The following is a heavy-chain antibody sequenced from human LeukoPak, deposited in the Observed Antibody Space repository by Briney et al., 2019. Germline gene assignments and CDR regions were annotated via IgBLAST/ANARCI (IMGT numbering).Heavy chain of an antibody. Sequence: ASVKVSCKASGYTFTSYAVHWVRQAPGQRLEWMGWINAGNGNTKYSQKFQGRVTITRDTSASTAYMELSSLRSEDTAVYYCARDRTYNWFDPWGQGTLVTVSS. J-gene: IGHJ5*02. CDR2: INAGNGNT. CDR1: GYTFTSYA. CDR3: ARDRTYNWFDP. V-gene: IGHV1-3*01.